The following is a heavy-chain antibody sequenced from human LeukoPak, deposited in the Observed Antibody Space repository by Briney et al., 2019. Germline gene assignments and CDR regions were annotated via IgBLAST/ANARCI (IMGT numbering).Heavy chain of an antibody. J-gene: IGHJ3*02. D-gene: IGHD3-22*01. Sequence: GGSLRLSCAASGFTFSSYWMSWVRQAPGKGLEWVANIKQDGSEKYYVDSVKGRFTISRDNAKNSLYLQTNSLRAEDTAVYYCAKDVPDSSGSGSAFDIWGQGTMVTVSS. CDR1: GFTFSSYW. CDR2: IKQDGSEK. V-gene: IGHV3-7*01. CDR3: AKDVPDSSGSGSAFDI.